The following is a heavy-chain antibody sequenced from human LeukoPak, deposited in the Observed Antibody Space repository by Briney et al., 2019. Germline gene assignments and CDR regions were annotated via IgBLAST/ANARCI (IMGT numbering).Heavy chain of an antibody. J-gene: IGHJ4*02. CDR3: ARVGYFGSGNYYNDRGAFDY. D-gene: IGHD3-10*01. CDR1: GYSISSGYY. Sequence: SETLSLTCTVSGYSISSGYYWGWIRQPPGKGLEWIGSIYYTGSTNYNPSLKSRVTISVDTSKNQFSLKLSSVTAADTAVYYCARVGYFGSGNYYNDRGAFDYWGQGTLVTVSS. CDR2: IYYTGST. V-gene: IGHV4-38-2*02.